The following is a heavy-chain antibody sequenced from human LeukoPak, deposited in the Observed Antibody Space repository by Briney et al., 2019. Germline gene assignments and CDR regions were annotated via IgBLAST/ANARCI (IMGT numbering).Heavy chain of an antibody. D-gene: IGHD2-21*01. Sequence: EPSETLSLTCTVFGGSISSYYWSWIRQPAGKGLEWIGRIYTSGSTNYNPSLKSRVTMSVDTSKNQFSLKLSSVTAADTAVYYCARDLYYSNAFDIWGQGTMVTVSS. J-gene: IGHJ3*02. CDR2: IYTSGST. V-gene: IGHV4-4*07. CDR3: ARDLYYSNAFDI. CDR1: GGSISSYY.